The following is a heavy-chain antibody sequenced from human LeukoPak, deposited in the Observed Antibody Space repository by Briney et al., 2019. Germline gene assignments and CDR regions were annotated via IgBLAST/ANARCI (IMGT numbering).Heavy chain of an antibody. V-gene: IGHV3-30*04. CDR1: GFTFSTYA. D-gene: IGHD3-22*01. CDR3: ARVTPNSYHSSFDI. Sequence: PGRSLRLSCAASGFTFSTYAMLWVPQAPAKGLEGVAGFSYDGSEKYNTDSVKGRFTISRDNSKNTLFLQMNSLRAEDTAVYYCARVTPNSYHSSFDIWGQGTRVTVSA. J-gene: IGHJ3*02. CDR2: FSYDGSEK.